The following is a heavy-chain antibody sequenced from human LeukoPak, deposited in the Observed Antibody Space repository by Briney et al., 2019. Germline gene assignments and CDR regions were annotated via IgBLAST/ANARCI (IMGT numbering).Heavy chain of an antibody. CDR1: GGSISSYY. CDR3: ASLKDIVGATVDY. V-gene: IGHV4-59*01. Sequence: SETLSLTCTVSGGSISSYYWSWIRQPPGKGLEWIGYIYYSGSTNYNPSLKSRVTISVDTSKNQFSLKLSSVTAADTAVYYCASLKDIVGATVDYWGQGTLVTVRS. J-gene: IGHJ4*02. CDR2: IYYSGST. D-gene: IGHD1-26*01.